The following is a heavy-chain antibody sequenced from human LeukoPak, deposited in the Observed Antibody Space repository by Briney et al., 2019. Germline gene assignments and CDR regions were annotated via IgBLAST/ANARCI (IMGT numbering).Heavy chain of an antibody. CDR2: ISYDGRNK. CDR1: GFTFNSFG. J-gene: IGHJ4*02. CDR3: AREYCTNGVCYKRFDY. Sequence: GGSLRLSCAASGFTFNSFGMHWVRQAPGKGLEWLAVISYDGRNKYYADSVKGRFTISRDNSKNTLYLQMGSLRAEDMAVYYCAREYCTNGVCYKRFDYWGQGTLVTVSS. V-gene: IGHV3-30*03. D-gene: IGHD2-8*01.